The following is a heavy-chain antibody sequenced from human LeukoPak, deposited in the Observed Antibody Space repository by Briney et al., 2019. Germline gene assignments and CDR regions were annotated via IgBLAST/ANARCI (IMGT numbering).Heavy chain of an antibody. CDR2: INSDGSST. CDR1: GFTFSSYW. Sequence: GVSLRLSCAASGFTFSSYWMHWVRQAPGKGLVWVSRINSDGSSTSYADSVKGRFTISRDNAKNTLYLQMNRLRAEDTAVYYCARARIVGAIDYWGQGTLVTVSS. D-gene: IGHD1-26*01. CDR3: ARARIVGAIDY. V-gene: IGHV3-74*01. J-gene: IGHJ4*02.